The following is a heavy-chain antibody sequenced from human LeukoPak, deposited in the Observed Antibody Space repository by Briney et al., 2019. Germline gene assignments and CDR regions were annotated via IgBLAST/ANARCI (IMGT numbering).Heavy chain of an antibody. CDR2: ISGSGGST. D-gene: IGHD6-19*01. CDR1: GLTFSSYA. CDR3: AKDRGRIAVAGIDY. J-gene: IGHJ4*02. V-gene: IGHV3-23*01. Sequence: PGGSLRLSCAASGLTFSSYAMSWVRQAPGKGLEWVSVISGSGGSTYYADSVKGRFTISRDNSKNTLYLQMNSLRAEGTAVYYCAKDRGRIAVAGIDYWGQGTLVTVSS.